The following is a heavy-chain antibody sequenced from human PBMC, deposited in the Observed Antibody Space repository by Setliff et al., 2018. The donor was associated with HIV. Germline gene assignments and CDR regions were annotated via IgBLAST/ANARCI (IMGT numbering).Heavy chain of an antibody. D-gene: IGHD1-26*01. CDR3: ARGATTNFDY. Sequence: SETLSLTCTVSGGSISSTSYYWGWIRQPPGTGLEWIGSISSSGNTYYNPSLKSRVTISVDTSKNQFSLKLSSVTAADTAVYYCARGATTNFDYWGQGTLVTVSS. CDR2: ISSSGNT. J-gene: IGHJ4*02. V-gene: IGHV4-39*01. CDR1: GGSISSTSYY.